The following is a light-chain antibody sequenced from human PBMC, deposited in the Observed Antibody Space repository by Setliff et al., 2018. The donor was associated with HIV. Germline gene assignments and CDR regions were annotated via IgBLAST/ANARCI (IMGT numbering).Light chain of an antibody. CDR1: TSDVGAYDY. CDR2: EVT. J-gene: IGLJ1*01. Sequence: SVLTQPASVSRSPGQSVTIACTGSTSDVGAYDYVSWYQQYPGKAPKLLIYEVTNRPSGISNRFSASKSGNTAFLTISGVRPEDEADYFCTSYTSSNTYVFGSGTKVTVL. CDR3: TSYTSSNTYV. V-gene: IGLV2-14*01.